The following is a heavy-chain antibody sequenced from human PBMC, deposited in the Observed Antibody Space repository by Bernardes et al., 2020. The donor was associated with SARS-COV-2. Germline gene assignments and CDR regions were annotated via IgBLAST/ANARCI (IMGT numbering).Heavy chain of an antibody. V-gene: IGHV1-18*04. CDR1: GYTFPNYG. CDR2: VNTYNGNT. J-gene: IGHJ6*02. D-gene: IGHD3-22*01. Sequence: AGVKVPRKASGYTFPNYGFSWVRQAPGQGLEWMGWVNTYNGNTNYAQKFQGRVTMTTDTSTSTAYMELRSLRSDDTAVYYCARDPTVVSGYYYYGMDVWGQGTTVTVSS. CDR3: ARDPTVVSGYYYYGMDV.